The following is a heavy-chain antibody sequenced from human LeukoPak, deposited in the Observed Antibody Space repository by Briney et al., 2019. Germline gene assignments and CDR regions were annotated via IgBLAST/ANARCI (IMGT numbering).Heavy chain of an antibody. CDR3: ARLDSSGWYYFDY. J-gene: IGHJ4*02. Sequence: SETLSLTCTVSGGSVYSHYWSWIRQPPGKGLEWIGYIHYSGSTNYNPSLKSRVTISVDTSKSQFSLKLSSVTAADTAVYYCARLDSSGWYYFDYWGQGTLVTVSS. CDR1: GGSVYSHY. CDR2: IHYSGST. D-gene: IGHD6-19*01. V-gene: IGHV4-59*02.